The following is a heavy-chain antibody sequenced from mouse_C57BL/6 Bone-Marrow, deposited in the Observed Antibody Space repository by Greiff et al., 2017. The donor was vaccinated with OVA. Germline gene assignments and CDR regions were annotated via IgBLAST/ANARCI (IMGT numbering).Heavy chain of an antibody. CDR1: GYVFSSSW. Sequence: QVQLQQSGPELVKPGASVKISCKASGYVFSSSWMNWVKQRPGKGLEWIGRIYPGDGDTNYNGKFKGKATLTADKSSSTAYMQLSSLTSEDSAVYVCSVAYYYGSSQWYFDVWGTGTTVTVSS. V-gene: IGHV1-82*01. CDR2: IYPGDGDT. J-gene: IGHJ1*03. D-gene: IGHD1-1*01. CDR3: SVAYYYGSSQWYFDV.